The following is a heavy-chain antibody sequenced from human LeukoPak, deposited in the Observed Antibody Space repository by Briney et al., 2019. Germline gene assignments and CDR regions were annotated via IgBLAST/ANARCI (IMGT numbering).Heavy chain of an antibody. CDR3: ITDHTYYDSLTGYVNYFDY. D-gene: IGHD3-9*01. V-gene: IGHV3-15*01. CDR2: IKSKTDGGTM. CDR1: GFTFSNAW. Sequence: KPGGSLRLSCTASGFTFSNAWMSWVRQAPGKGLEWVGRIKSKTDGGTMDLAAPVKGRFTISRDDSQNTLYLQMKSLKTEDTAIYFCITDHTYYDSLTGYVNYFDYWGQGTLVTVSS. J-gene: IGHJ4*02.